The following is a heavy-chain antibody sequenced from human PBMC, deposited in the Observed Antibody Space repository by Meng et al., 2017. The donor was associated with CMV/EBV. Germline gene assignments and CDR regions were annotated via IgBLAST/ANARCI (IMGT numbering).Heavy chain of an antibody. J-gene: IGHJ6*02. D-gene: IGHD3-10*01. CDR3: ARDNPRTGDLDV. V-gene: IGHV4-31*03. Sequence: LRLSCTVSGGSISSGGYYWSWIRQHPGKGLEWIGYIYYSGSTYYNPSLKSRVTISVDTSKNQFFLKLSSVTAADTAVYYCARDNPRTGDLDVWGQGTTVTVSS. CDR2: IYYSGST. CDR1: GGSISSGGYY.